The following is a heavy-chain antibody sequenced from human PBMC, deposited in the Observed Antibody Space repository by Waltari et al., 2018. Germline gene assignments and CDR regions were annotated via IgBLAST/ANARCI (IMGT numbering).Heavy chain of an antibody. V-gene: IGHV3-30*02. CDR3: TFDSSGYYLDY. Sequence: VQLVESGGGLVQPGGSLRLSCAASGFSFSSYGMSWVRQAPWKGLDLVAHIWNDRSQKYYADSVKGRFTISRDNSKIMLYLQMDSLKAKDTAMYYCTFDSSGYYLDYWGQGTLVTVSS. J-gene: IGHJ4*02. CDR1: GFSFSSYG. CDR2: IWNDRSQK. D-gene: IGHD3-22*01.